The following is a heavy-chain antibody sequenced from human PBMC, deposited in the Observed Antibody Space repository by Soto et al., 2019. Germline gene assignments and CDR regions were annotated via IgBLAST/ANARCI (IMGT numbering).Heavy chain of an antibody. CDR1: GYSFTSHY. D-gene: IGHD3-22*01. V-gene: IGHV1-46*01. J-gene: IGHJ1*01. CDR3: AGGMYYYDSSGYDDYVSEYFQH. Sequence: ASVKVSCKAIGYSFTSHYMHWVRQAPGQGLEWMGTIYPGGVNIGYAQKFKGRVTMTKDTSTSTVYMELNSLTSEDTAVYYCAGGMYYYDSSGYDDYVSEYFQHWGQGTLVTVSS. CDR2: IYPGGVNI.